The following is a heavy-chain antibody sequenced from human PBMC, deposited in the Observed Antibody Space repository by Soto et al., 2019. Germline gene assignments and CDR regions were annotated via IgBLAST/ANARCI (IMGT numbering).Heavy chain of an antibody. Sequence: QITLKESGPTLVKPTQTLTLTCSFSGFSLTTSGVGVGWLRQPPGKALEWLALIYWDDDKRYSPSLKSRLTNTKDPSKNHVVLTMTNMDPVDTATYYCAHRLSNPPYNWFDPWGQGALVTVSS. J-gene: IGHJ5*02. CDR1: GFSLTTSGVG. V-gene: IGHV2-5*02. CDR2: IYWDDDK. D-gene: IGHD4-4*01. CDR3: AHRLSNPPYNWFDP.